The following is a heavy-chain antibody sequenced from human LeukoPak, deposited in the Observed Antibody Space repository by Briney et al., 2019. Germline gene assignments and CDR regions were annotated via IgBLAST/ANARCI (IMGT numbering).Heavy chain of an antibody. CDR2: INWNGGST. V-gene: IGHV3-20*04. D-gene: IGHD1-26*01. Sequence: GGSLRLSCAASGFTFSSYWMSWVRQAPGKGLEWVSGINWNGGSTGYADSVKGRFTISRDNAKNSLYLQMNSLRAEDTALYYCASSYSGSSTFDYWGQGTLATVSS. CDR3: ASSYSGSSTFDY. J-gene: IGHJ4*02. CDR1: GFTFSSYW.